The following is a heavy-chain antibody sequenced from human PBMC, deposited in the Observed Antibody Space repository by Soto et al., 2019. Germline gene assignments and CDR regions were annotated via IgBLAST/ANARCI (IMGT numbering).Heavy chain of an antibody. J-gene: IGHJ5*02. CDR1: GGSFSGYY. Sequence: PSETLSLTCAVYGGSFSGYYWSWIRQPPGKGLEWIGEINHSGSTNYNPSLKSRVTISVDTSKNQFSLKLSSVTAADTAVYYCARKRGYCSSTSCFSNWFDPWGQGTLVTVSS. D-gene: IGHD2-2*03. V-gene: IGHV4-34*01. CDR2: INHSGST. CDR3: ARKRGYCSSTSCFSNWFDP.